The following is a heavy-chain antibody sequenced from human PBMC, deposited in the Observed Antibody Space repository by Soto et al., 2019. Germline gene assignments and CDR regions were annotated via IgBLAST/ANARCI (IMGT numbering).Heavy chain of an antibody. Sequence: GGSLRLSCAASGFTFSIYAMTWVRQAPGKGLEWVSTTGATGRTTYYSDSVKGRFTVSRDNSKNTLDLQMSNLRAEDTAVYYCATVHNTSRSFDYWGQGTLVTVSS. CDR2: TGATGRTT. CDR3: ATVHNTSRSFDY. J-gene: IGHJ4*02. D-gene: IGHD1-20*01. CDR1: GFTFSIYA. V-gene: IGHV3-23*01.